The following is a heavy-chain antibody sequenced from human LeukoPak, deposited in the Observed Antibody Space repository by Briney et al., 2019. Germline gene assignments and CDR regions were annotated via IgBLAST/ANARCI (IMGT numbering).Heavy chain of an antibody. Sequence: ASVKVSCKASGYTFTSYDINWVRQATGQGLEWMGWMNPNSGNTGYAQKFQGRVTMTRNTFISTAYMELSSLRSEDTAVYYCARDGSSVVPAAIDYWGQGTLVTVSS. CDR2: MNPNSGNT. CDR1: GYTFTSYD. J-gene: IGHJ4*02. V-gene: IGHV1-8*01. D-gene: IGHD2-2*01. CDR3: ARDGSSVVPAAIDY.